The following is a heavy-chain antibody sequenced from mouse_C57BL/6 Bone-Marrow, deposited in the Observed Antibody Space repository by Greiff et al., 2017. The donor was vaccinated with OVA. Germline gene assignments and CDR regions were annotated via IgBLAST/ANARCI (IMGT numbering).Heavy chain of an antibody. J-gene: IGHJ1*03. D-gene: IGHD2-4*01. CDR1: GYTFTDYY. V-gene: IGHV1-26*01. Sequence: EVQLQQSGPELVKPGASVKISCKASGYTFTDYYMNWVKQSHGKSLEWIGDINPNNGGTSYNQKFKGKATLTVDKSSSTAYMELRSLTSEDSAVYYCASRGIYYDYEGYFDVWGTGTTVTVSS. CDR2: INPNNGGT. CDR3: ASRGIYYDYEGYFDV.